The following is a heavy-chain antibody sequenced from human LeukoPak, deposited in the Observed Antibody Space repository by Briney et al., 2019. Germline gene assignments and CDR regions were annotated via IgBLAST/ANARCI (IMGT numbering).Heavy chain of an antibody. J-gene: IGHJ3*02. CDR1: GGSISSYY. D-gene: IGHD1-14*01. V-gene: IGHV4-59*01. Sequence: SETLSLTCTASGGSISSYYWSWIRQPPGKGLEWIGYIYYSGSTNYNPSLKSRVTISVDTSKNQFSLKLSSVTAADTAVYYCARGVVRNAFDIWGQGTMVTVSS. CDR3: ARGVVRNAFDI. CDR2: IYYSGST.